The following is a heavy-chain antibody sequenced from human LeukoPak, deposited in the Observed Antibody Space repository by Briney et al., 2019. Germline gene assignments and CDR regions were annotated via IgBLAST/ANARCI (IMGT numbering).Heavy chain of an antibody. CDR1: GFTFNSYE. CDR2: ISRRGDTI. CDR3: ARSGYDVVFDY. D-gene: IGHD5-12*01. J-gene: IGHJ4*02. Sequence: PGGSLRLSCAASGFTFNSYEMNWVRQAPGKGLEWVSYISRRGDTIYYADSVKGRSTISRDNAKNSVYLQMSGLRAEDTAVYYCARSGYDVVFDYWGQGTLITVSS. V-gene: IGHV3-48*03.